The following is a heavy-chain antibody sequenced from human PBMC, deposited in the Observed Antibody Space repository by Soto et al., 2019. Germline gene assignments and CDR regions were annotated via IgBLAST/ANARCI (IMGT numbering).Heavy chain of an antibody. J-gene: IGHJ2*01. CDR2: IYYSGST. CDR3: AGQYSGYDPYWYFDL. D-gene: IGHD5-12*01. Sequence: PSETLSLTCTVSGGSISSSSYYWGWIRQPPGKVLEWIGSIYYSGSTYYNPSLKSRVTISVDTSKNQFSLKLSSVTAADTAVYYCAGQYSGYDPYWYFDLWGRGTLVT. CDR1: GGSISSSSYY. V-gene: IGHV4-39*01.